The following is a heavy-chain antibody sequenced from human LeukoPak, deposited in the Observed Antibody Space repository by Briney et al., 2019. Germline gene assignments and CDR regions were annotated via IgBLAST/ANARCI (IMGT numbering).Heavy chain of an antibody. CDR1: GYTFTSYY. D-gene: IGHD3-10*01. CDR2: INPSGGST. Sequence: GASVKVSCKASGYTFTSYYMHWVRQAPGQGLEWMGIINPSGGSTSYAQKFQGRVTMTRDMSTSTVYMELSSLRSEDTAVYYCAREPTAMVRGVIGKKSYYYYYYMDVWGKGTTVTISS. CDR3: AREPTAMVRGVIGKKSYYYYYYMDV. V-gene: IGHV1-46*01. J-gene: IGHJ6*03.